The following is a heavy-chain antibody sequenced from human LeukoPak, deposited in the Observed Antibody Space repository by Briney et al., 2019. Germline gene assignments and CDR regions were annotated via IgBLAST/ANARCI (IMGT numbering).Heavy chain of an antibody. Sequence: GSLRLSCAASGFTFRSYAMNWVRQAPGKGLEWVSAISGSGSATYYADSVKGRFTISRDNSKNTLSLQMNSLRAEDTAVYYCAKGDSGYYYDSSGYLNWFDPWGQGTLVTVSS. D-gene: IGHD3-22*01. CDR3: AKGDSGYYYDSSGYLNWFDP. J-gene: IGHJ5*02. CDR2: ISGSGSAT. V-gene: IGHV3-23*01. CDR1: GFTFRSYA.